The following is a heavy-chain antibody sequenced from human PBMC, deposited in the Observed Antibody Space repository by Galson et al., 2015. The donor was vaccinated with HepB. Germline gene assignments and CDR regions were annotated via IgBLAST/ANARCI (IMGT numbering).Heavy chain of an antibody. CDR2: ISWNSGHS. J-gene: IGHJ5*02. CDR1: GFTFGDYA. CDR3: VKDVDPFLGVAAAGWFET. V-gene: IGHV3-9*01. Sequence: SLRLSCATSGFTFGDYAMHWVRQAPGKGLEWVSGISWNSGHSAYLDSVKGRFTISRDNAKNSLYLQLNSLTSEDTALYFCVKDVDPFLGVAAAGWFETWGQGTPVTVSS. D-gene: IGHD6-13*01.